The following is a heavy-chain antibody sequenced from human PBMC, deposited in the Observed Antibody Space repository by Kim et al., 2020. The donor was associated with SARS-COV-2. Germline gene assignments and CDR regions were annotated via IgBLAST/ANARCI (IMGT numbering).Heavy chain of an antibody. CDR1: GGSISSSNW. CDR2: IYHSGST. J-gene: IGHJ3*02. Sequence: SETLSLTCAVSGGSISSSNWWSWVRQPPGKGLEWIGEIYHSGSTNYNPSLKSRVTISVDKSKNQFSLKLSSVTTADTAVYYCARDREEGDAFDIWGQGTMVTVSS. V-gene: IGHV4-4*02. CDR3: ARDREEGDAFDI.